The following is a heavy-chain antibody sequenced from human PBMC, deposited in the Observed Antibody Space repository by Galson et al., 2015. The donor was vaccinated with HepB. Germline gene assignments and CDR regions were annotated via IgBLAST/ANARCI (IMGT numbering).Heavy chain of an antibody. Sequence: SVKVSCKASGYRFNSYGMSWIRQAPGQGLEWMGWISAYNGIPSYAQNFQGRLSMTTDTSTSTAYMELRSLRSDDTAIYFCARESYSNWGQGTMVTVSS. V-gene: IGHV1-18*01. D-gene: IGHD1-26*01. CDR3: ARESYSN. J-gene: IGHJ4*02. CDR2: ISAYNGIP. CDR1: GYRFNSYG.